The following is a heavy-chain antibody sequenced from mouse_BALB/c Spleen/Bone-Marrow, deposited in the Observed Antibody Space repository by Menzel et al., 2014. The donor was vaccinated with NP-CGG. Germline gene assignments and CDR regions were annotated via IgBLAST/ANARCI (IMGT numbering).Heavy chain of an antibody. J-gene: IGHJ3*01. D-gene: IGHD2-14*01. CDR2: INTNGGTT. Sequence: EVKLVESGGVLVQPGGSLKLSCAASGFTFSSYDMSWVRQTPDKRLESVATINTNGGTTYYPDSVKGRFTISRDNAKSTLYLQMSSLKSADTAIYYCARNRYDWFAYWGQGTLVTVSA. V-gene: IGHV5-6-3*01. CDR3: ARNRYDWFAY. CDR1: GFTFSSYD.